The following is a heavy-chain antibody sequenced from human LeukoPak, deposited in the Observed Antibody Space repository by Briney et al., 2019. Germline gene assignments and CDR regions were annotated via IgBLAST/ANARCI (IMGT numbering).Heavy chain of an antibody. V-gene: IGHV4-31*03. J-gene: IGHJ3*02. D-gene: IGHD3-22*01. CDR2: IYYSGST. CDR3: AGQENSGYNAFDI. Sequence: PSETLSLTCTVSGGSISSGGYYWSWIRQHPGKGLEWIGYIYYSGSTYYNPSLKSRVTTSVDTSKNQFSLKLSSVTAADTAVYYCAGQENSGYNAFDIWCQGTMVTVSS. CDR1: GGSISSGGYY.